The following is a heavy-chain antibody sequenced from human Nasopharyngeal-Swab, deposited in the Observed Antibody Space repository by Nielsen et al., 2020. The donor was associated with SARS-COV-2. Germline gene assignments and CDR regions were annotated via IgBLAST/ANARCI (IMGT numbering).Heavy chain of an antibody. CDR1: GGSVSTNAYF. Sequence: SETLSLTCPVSGGSVSTNAYFWGCHRQPPGKELEWVGYIYNGGGSNSYNPSLKSRADISVDTANNQFSLSLRSVTAADTAVYYGARRGSLPYDMWGQGTLVTVSS. V-gene: IGHV4-31*03. CDR3: ARRGSLPYDM. D-gene: IGHD3-10*01. CDR2: IYNGGGSN. J-gene: IGHJ3*02.